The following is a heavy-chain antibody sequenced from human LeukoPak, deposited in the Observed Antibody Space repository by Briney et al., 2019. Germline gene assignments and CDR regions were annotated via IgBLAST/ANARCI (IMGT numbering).Heavy chain of an antibody. CDR2: IDSGGNT. D-gene: IGHD1-14*01. CDR1: GFTVSINY. V-gene: IGHV3-53*01. J-gene: IGHJ4*02. Sequence: GGSLRLSCAASGFTVSINYISWVRQAPGKGLEWVSLIDSGGNTYYADSVKGRFTISRDNSKNTLYLQMNSLRAEDTAGYYCAKVAFRNSAYMSGIDYWGQGTLVTVSS. CDR3: AKVAFRNSAYMSGIDY.